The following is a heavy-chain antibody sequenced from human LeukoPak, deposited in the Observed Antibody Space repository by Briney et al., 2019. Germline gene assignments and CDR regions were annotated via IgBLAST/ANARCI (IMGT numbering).Heavy chain of an antibody. V-gene: IGHV1-2*02. CDR1: GYTFNDFF. D-gene: IGHD2-15*01. CDR2: INPKIGST. Sequence: GASVKVSCKASGYTFNDFFIHWVRQAPGPGLEWMGWINPKIGSTDYAQKFQGRVTMSRDTSISTAYMELSGLRSDDTAIYYCARDLFTPRDHWGLGTLVTVTS. CDR3: ARDLFTPRDH. J-gene: IGHJ4*02.